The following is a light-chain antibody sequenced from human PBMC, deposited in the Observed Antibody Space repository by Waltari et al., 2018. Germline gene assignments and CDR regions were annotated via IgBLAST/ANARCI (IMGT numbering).Light chain of an antibody. J-gene: IGKJ1*01. CDR2: KAS. V-gene: IGKV1-5*03. Sequence: DIQMTQSPSTLSASVGDIVTITCRASQSISRWLAWYQQKPGKAPNLLIYKASTLESGVPSRFSGSGSGTEFTLTISSLQSDDFATYYCQNYNSYSGTWTFGQGTKVEIK. CDR1: QSISRW. CDR3: QNYNSYSGTWT.